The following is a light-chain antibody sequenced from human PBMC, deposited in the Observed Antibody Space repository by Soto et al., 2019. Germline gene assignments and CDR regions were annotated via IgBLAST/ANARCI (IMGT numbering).Light chain of an antibody. J-gene: IGKJ2*01. CDR3: QQYNSGYT. CDR2: DAS. V-gene: IGKV1-5*01. Sequence: DIQMTQSPSTLSASVGDRVTITCRASQRISSWLAWYQQKPGKAPKLLIYDASSLESGVPSRFSGSGSGTKFTLTIRSLQPDDFATYYYQQYNSGYTFGQGTKLEIK. CDR1: QRISSW.